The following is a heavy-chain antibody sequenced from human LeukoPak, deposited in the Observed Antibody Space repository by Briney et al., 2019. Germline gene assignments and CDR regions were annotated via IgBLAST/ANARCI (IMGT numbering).Heavy chain of an antibody. CDR3: AKGGYSGYEKGPYSFDI. D-gene: IGHD5-12*01. Sequence: GGSLGLSCTASGFTFDDYVIHWVRHAPGKGLEWVSLINADTTGIYYADSVKGRFTISRDNSKKSLYLQMNSLRVDDTALYYCAKGGYSGYEKGPYSFDIWGQGTLVTVSS. CDR1: GFTFDDYV. CDR2: INADTTGI. V-gene: IGHV3-43*02. J-gene: IGHJ4*02.